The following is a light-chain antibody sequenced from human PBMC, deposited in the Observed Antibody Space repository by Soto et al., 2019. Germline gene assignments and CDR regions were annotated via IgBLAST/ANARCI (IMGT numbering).Light chain of an antibody. CDR2: DAC. J-gene: IGKJ5*01. CDR3: EQYDNLPT. Sequence: QLTWSQFTLSSYIGNRVSCTFQASQDISNYLNWYQEEPGKAPKLLIYDACNLETWVPSRFSGSGSGTDFTFTISSLQPEDIATYYCEQYDNLPTFGQGTRLEIK. V-gene: IGKV1-33*01. CDR1: QDISNY.